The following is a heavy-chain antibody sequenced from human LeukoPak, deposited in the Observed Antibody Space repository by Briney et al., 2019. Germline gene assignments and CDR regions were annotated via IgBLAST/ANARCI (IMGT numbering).Heavy chain of an antibody. D-gene: IGHD6-13*01. CDR3: ARVLSVRQQLVRTYFDY. Sequence: PSETLSLTCTVSGGSISSGGYYWSWLRQHPGRGLEWIGYIYYSGSTYYNPSLKSRVTISVDTSKNQFSLKLSSVTAADTAVYYCARVLSVRQQLVRTYFDYWGQGTLVTVSP. V-gene: IGHV4-31*03. CDR2: IYYSGST. J-gene: IGHJ4*02. CDR1: GGSISSGGYY.